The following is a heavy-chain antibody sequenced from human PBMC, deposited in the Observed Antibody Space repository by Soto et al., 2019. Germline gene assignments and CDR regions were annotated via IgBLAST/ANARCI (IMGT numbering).Heavy chain of an antibody. J-gene: IGHJ6*02. V-gene: IGHV3-7*01. D-gene: IGHD3-22*01. CDR3: ARRWGYFDNSGFPYFYAMDV. CDR1: GFTFSSYW. Sequence: GGSLRLSCAASGFTFSSYWMSWVRQAPGTGLECLANIKEDGAEKYYVDSVEGRFTISRDNAENSLYLHMNSLRAEDTAVYHCARRWGYFDNSGFPYFYAMDVWGQGTTVTVSS. CDR2: IKEDGAEK.